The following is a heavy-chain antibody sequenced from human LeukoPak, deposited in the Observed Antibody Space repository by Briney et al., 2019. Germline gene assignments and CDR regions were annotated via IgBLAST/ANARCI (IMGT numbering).Heavy chain of an antibody. Sequence: ASVKVSCKASGYTFTSYDINWVRQATGQGLEWMGWISASNGDTSYAQKLQGRVTMTTDTSTSTAYMELRSLRSDDTAVFYCARDMYGGNWRDDAFDIWGQGTIVTVSS. D-gene: IGHD4/OR15-4a*01. J-gene: IGHJ3*02. CDR3: ARDMYGGNWRDDAFDI. CDR2: ISASNGDT. CDR1: GYTFTSYD. V-gene: IGHV1-18*01.